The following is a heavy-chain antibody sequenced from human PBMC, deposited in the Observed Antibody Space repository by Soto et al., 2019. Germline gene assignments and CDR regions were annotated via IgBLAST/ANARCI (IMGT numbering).Heavy chain of an antibody. V-gene: IGHV3-30*18. CDR3: AKDLSIAVAGTIPWFDP. CDR2: ISYDGSNK. Sequence: QVQLVESGGCVVQPGRSLRLSCAASGFTFSSYGMHWVRQAPGKGLEWVAVISYDGSNKYYADSVKGRFTISRDNSKNTLYLQMNSLRAEDTAVYYCAKDLSIAVAGTIPWFDPWGQGTLVTVSS. CDR1: GFTFSSYG. D-gene: IGHD6-19*01. J-gene: IGHJ5*02.